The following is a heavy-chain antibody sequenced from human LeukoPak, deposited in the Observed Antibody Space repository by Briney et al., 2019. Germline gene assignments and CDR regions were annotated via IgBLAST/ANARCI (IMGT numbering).Heavy chain of an antibody. J-gene: IGHJ4*02. CDR3: AREGSWYIFPFDY. V-gene: IGHV3-7*01. Sequence: GGPLRLSCAASGFTFSSYWMSWVRQAPGKGLEWVANIKQDGSEKYYVDSVKGRFTISRDNAKNSLYLQMNSLRAEDTAVYYCAREGSWYIFPFDYWGQGTLVTVSS. CDR2: IKQDGSEK. CDR1: GFTFSSYW. D-gene: IGHD6-13*01.